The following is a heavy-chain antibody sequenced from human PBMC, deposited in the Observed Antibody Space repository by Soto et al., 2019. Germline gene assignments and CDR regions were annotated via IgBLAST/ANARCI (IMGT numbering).Heavy chain of an antibody. D-gene: IGHD3-10*01. Sequence: QVQLQESGPGLVKPSQTLSLTCTVSGGSISSGDYYWSWIRQPPGKGLEWIGYIYYSGSTYYNPSLRSRVTISVDTSKNQFSLKLSSVTAADTAVYYCARVGGFGATTIVYWGQGTLVTVSS. CDR3: ARVGGFGATTIVY. CDR1: GGSISSGDYY. V-gene: IGHV4-30-4*01. J-gene: IGHJ4*02. CDR2: IYYSGST.